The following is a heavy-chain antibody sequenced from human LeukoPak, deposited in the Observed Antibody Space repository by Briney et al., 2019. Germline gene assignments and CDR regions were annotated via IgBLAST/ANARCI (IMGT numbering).Heavy chain of an antibody. CDR1: GFTVSSNY. D-gene: IGHD6-19*01. J-gene: IGHJ4*02. Sequence: GGSLRLSCAASGFTVSSNYMSWVRQAPGKGLEWVSVIYSGGSTYYADSVKGRFTISRDNSKNTLYLQMNSLRAEDTAVYYCARDRVGVGGNGWENWGQGTLVTVSS. CDR3: ARDRVGVGGNGWEN. V-gene: IGHV3-53*01. CDR2: IYSGGST.